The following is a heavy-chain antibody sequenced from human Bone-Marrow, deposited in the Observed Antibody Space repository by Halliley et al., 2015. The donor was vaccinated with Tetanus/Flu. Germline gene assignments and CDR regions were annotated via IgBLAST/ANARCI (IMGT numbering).Heavy chain of an antibody. CDR3: VRDFSLAGSLGEDEHYYYHGMDV. V-gene: IGHV3-7*04. Sequence: EANYVESVKGRFTISRDNARNSLYLEMNSLGVEDTAVYYCVRDFSLAGSLGEDEHYYYHGMDVWGQGTTVTVSS. D-gene: IGHD6-13*01. J-gene: IGHJ6*02. CDR2: EA.